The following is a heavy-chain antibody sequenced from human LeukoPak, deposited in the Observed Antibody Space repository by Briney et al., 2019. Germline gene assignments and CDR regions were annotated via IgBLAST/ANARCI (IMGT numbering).Heavy chain of an antibody. D-gene: IGHD3-22*01. CDR1: GGSISSGDSY. V-gene: IGHV4-30-4*01. CDR3: ARQYYYDSSGYEPGIAFDI. Sequence: PSETLSLTCTVSGGSISSGDSYWSWIRQPPGKGLEWIGCIYYSGSTYYNPSLKSRVTISVDTSKNQFSLKLSSVTAADTAVYYCARQYYYDSSGYEPGIAFDIWGQGTMVTVSS. J-gene: IGHJ3*02. CDR2: IYYSGST.